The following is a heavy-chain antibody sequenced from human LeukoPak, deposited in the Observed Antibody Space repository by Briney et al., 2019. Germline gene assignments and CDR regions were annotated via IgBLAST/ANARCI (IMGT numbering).Heavy chain of an antibody. V-gene: IGHV3-21*01. CDR3: ARDKVEGSENFDY. J-gene: IGHJ4*02. D-gene: IGHD3-10*01. Sequence: GGSLRLSCAASGFTFSSYAMSWVRQAPGKGLEWVSSISSSGSYIYYADSVKGRFTISRDNAKNSLYLQMNSLRAEDTAVYYCARDKVEGSENFDYWGQGTLVTVSS. CDR2: ISSSGSYI. CDR1: GFTFSSYA.